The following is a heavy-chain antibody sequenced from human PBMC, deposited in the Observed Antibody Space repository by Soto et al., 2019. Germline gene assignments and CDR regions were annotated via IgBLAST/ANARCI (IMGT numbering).Heavy chain of an antibody. CDR1: GYTFTSYY. CDR2: INPSGGST. Sequence: VKVSCKASGYTFTSYYMHWVRQAPGQGLEWMGIINPSGGSTSYAQKFQGRVTMTRDTSTSTVYMELSSLRSEDTAVYYCARDRNIVGASTGTFDYWGQGTLVTVSS. CDR3: ARDRNIVGASTGTFDY. V-gene: IGHV1-46*01. D-gene: IGHD1-26*01. J-gene: IGHJ4*02.